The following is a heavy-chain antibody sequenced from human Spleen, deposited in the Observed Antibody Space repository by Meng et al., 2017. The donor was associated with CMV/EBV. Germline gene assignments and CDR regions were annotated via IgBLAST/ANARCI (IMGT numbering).Heavy chain of an antibody. CDR3: ASWVVSIFGVVHAFDI. V-gene: IGHV4-61*01. CDR1: GSVSSGSYY. D-gene: IGHD3-3*02. Sequence: GSVSSGSYYWSWIRQPPGKGLEWIGYIYYSGSTNYNPSLKSRVTTSVDTSKNQFSLKLSSVTAADTAVYYCASWVVSIFGVVHAFDIWGQGTMVTVSS. J-gene: IGHJ3*02. CDR2: IYYSGST.